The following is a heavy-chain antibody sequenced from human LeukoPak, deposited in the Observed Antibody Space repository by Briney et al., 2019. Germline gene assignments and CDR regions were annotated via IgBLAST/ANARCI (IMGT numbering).Heavy chain of an antibody. CDR1: GGSISSDY. D-gene: IGHD3-16*02. CDR2: IYYSGST. CDR3: ARQRADYVWGSYRYMSYYGMNV. J-gene: IGHJ6*02. V-gene: IGHV4-59*08. Sequence: PSETLSLTCIVSGGSISSDYWNWIRQPPGKGLEWIGNIYYSGSTNFNPSLKSRVTISVDTSKNQFSLKLSSVTAADTAVYYCARQRADYVWGSYRYMSYYGMNVWGQGTTVTVSS.